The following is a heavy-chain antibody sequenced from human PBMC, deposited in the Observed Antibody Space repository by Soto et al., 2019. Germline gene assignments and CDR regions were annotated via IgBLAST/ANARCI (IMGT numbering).Heavy chain of an antibody. CDR3: ARLPCYDFWSGCGAFDI. CDR2: ISAYNGNT. Sequence: ASVKVSCKASGYTFTSYGISWVRQAPGQGLEWMGWISAYNGNTNYAQKLQGRVTMTTDTSTSTAYMELRSLRSDDTAVYYCARLPCYDFWSGCGAFDIWGQGTMVTVSS. J-gene: IGHJ3*02. D-gene: IGHD3-3*01. CDR1: GYTFTSYG. V-gene: IGHV1-18*01.